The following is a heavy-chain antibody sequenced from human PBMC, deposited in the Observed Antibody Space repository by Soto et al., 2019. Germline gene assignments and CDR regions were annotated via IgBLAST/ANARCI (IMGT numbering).Heavy chain of an antibody. Sequence: QVQLVESGGGVVQPGTSLRLSCVGSGFTFGSYVIHWVRQAPGKGLEWVALTSYDGSNKDYGDSVKGRFTISRDNSRNTVDLQMDSLRLEDTALYYCARWGTTGGLDVWGQGTLVSVSS. J-gene: IGHJ1*01. CDR3: ARWGTTGGLDV. D-gene: IGHD3-16*01. CDR2: TSYDGSNK. CDR1: GFTFGSYV. V-gene: IGHV3-33*05.